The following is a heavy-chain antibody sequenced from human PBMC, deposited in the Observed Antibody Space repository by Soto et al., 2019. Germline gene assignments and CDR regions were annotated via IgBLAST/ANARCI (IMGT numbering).Heavy chain of an antibody. CDR2: ISYDGSNK. V-gene: IGHV3-30*18. CDR3: AKVPETTQNDY. Sequence: PVGSLRLSCAASGFTFSSYGMHWVRQAPGKGLEWVAVISYDGSNKYYADSAKGRFTISRDNSKNTLYLQMNSLRAEDTAVYYCAKVPETTQNDYWGQGTLVTVSS. CDR1: GFTFSSYG. J-gene: IGHJ4*02. D-gene: IGHD4-4*01.